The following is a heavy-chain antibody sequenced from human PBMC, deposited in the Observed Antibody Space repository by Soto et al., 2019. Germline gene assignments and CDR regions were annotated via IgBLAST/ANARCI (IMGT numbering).Heavy chain of an antibody. D-gene: IGHD3-3*01. V-gene: IGHV3-23*01. CDR1: GFTFSSYA. Sequence: PGGSLRLSCAASGFTFSSYAMSWVRQAPGKGLEWVSAISGSGGSTYYADSVKGRFTISRDNSKNTLYLQMNSLRAEDTAVYYCSKSVLRFLEWLTQTNGMDVWGQGTTVTVSS. CDR2: ISGSGGST. J-gene: IGHJ6*02. CDR3: SKSVLRFLEWLTQTNGMDV.